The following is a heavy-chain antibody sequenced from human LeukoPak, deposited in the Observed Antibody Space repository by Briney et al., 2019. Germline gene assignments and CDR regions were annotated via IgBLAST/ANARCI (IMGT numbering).Heavy chain of an antibody. V-gene: IGHV3-33*01. D-gene: IGHD2-2*01. CDR2: IWYDGSNK. J-gene: IGHJ3*02. Sequence: PGGSLRLSCAASGFTFSSNGMHWVPQAPGKGLGWVAVIWYDGSNKYYTDSVKGRFTISRDNSKNTLYLQMNSLRAEDTAVYYCARDLTVVVPAANAFDIWGQGTMVTVSS. CDR3: ARDLTVVVPAANAFDI. CDR1: GFTFSSNG.